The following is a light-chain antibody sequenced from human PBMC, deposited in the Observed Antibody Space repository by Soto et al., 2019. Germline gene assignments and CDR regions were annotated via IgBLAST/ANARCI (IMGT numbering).Light chain of an antibody. V-gene: IGKV1-5*01. Sequence: EIQMTPSPSTLSAGVGDTVTSTGRASQSITNRLAWYQQKPGKAPKVLIYDASNLESGVPSRCSGSGYGTEFILTISSLQPDDFATYYCQHYNSYSEAFGQGTKVDIK. CDR1: QSITNR. J-gene: IGKJ1*01. CDR3: QHYNSYSEA. CDR2: DAS.